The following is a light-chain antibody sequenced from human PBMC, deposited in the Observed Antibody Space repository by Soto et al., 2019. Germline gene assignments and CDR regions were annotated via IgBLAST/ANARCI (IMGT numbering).Light chain of an antibody. V-gene: IGKV3-20*01. CDR2: GAS. CDR1: QSVSNNY. Sequence: HSPTTLSVSPWERATRYCRASQSVSNNYLAWYQQKPGQAPRLLIYGASNRATGIPDRFSGSGSGTDFTLTISRLEPEDFAVYYCQQYGSSGTFGQGTKVDI. CDR3: QQYGSSGT. J-gene: IGKJ1*01.